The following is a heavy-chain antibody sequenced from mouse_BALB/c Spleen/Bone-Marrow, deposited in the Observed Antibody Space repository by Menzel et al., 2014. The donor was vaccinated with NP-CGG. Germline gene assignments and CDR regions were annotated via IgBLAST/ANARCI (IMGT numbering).Heavy chain of an antibody. Sequence: VKLMESGPGLVQPSQSLSITCTVSGFSLTSYGVHWVRQSPGKGLEWLGVIWSGGSTDYNAAFISRLSISKDNSKSQVFFKMNSLQANGTAIYYCATDGYYVRFAYWGQGTLVTVSA. CDR3: ATDGYYVRFAY. CDR2: IWSGGST. CDR1: GFSLTSYG. D-gene: IGHD2-3*01. J-gene: IGHJ3*01. V-gene: IGHV2-2*02.